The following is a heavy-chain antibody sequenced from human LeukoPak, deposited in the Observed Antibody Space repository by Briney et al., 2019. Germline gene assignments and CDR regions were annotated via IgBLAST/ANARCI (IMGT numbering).Heavy chain of an antibody. CDR2: VYHSGST. J-gene: IGHJ3*01. CDR1: GGSISSYHW. CDR3: AGPYYVNAFDA. D-gene: IGHD3-10*02. Sequence: SETLSLTCEVLGGSISSYHWWSWVRQSPGTGLEWIGEVYHSGSTNYNPSLESRVTISVDKSQNQFSLTLTSVTAADTAVYYCAGPYYVNAFDAWGQGTMVTVSS. V-gene: IGHV4-4*02.